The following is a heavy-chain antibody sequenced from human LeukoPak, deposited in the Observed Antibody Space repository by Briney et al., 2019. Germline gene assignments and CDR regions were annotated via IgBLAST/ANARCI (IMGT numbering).Heavy chain of an antibody. D-gene: IGHD1-26*01. CDR1: GGSFSGYY. J-gene: IGHJ4*02. CDR3: ARWEGGSYYDFDY. CDR2: INHSVST. V-gene: IGHV4-34*01. Sequence: PSETLSLTSAVYGGSFSGYYWSWIRQPPGKGLGWIGEINHSVSTNYNPSLKSRVTISVDTSKNQFSLKLSSVTAADTAVYYCARWEGGSYYDFDYWGQGTLVTVSS.